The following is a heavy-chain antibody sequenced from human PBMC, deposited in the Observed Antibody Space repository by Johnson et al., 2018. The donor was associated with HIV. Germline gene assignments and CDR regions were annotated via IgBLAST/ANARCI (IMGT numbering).Heavy chain of an antibody. CDR2: IKQDGREK. J-gene: IGHJ3*02. V-gene: IGHV3-7*05. CDR3: ARDRGRGSEDAFDI. Sequence: VQLVESGGGLVQPGGSLRLSCAASGFTFSSYWMSWVRQAPGKGLEWVANIKQDGREKYYVDSVKCRFTISRDNAKNSLYLQMNSLRAEYTAMYYCARDRGRGSEDAFDIWCQGTMVTVSS. CDR1: GFTFSSYW. D-gene: IGHD2-15*01.